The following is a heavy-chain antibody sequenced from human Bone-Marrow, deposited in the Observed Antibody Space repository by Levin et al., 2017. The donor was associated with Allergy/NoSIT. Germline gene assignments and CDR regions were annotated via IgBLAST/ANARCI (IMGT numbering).Heavy chain of an antibody. CDR1: GFTFSNYW. CDR2: IKQDGSEK. D-gene: IGHD3-9*01. CDR3: ARDRPRDFGFDY. V-gene: IGHV3-7*04. J-gene: IGHJ4*02. Sequence: LSLTCAASGFTFSNYWMSWVRQAPGKGLEWVANIKQDGSEKYYVDSAKGRFTISRDNAKNLLYLQMNSLRAEDTAVYYCARDRPRDFGFDYWGQGTLVTVSS.